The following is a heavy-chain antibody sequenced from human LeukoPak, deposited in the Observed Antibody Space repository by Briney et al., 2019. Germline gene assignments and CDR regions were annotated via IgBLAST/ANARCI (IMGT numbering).Heavy chain of an antibody. V-gene: IGHV3-23*01. Sequence: SGASLRLSCAASGFTFSNYAMSWVRQAPGKGLEWVSAITGSGGNTYYADSVKGRFTISRDNSKNTVFLQMNSLRAEETAVYYCAKWGDYDVLTGYYVSDYWGQGTLVTVSS. CDR1: GFTFSNYA. D-gene: IGHD3-9*01. CDR2: ITGSGGNT. J-gene: IGHJ4*02. CDR3: AKWGDYDVLTGYYVSDY.